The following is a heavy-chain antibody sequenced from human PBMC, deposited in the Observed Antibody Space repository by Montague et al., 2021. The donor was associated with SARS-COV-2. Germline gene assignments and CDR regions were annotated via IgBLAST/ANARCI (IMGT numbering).Heavy chain of an antibody. Sequence: SETLSLTCTVSGGSVSTYYWSWLRQPPGKGLEWIGFLYFSGSATTYHPSLKGRVTISMDTPKNQFAPILGSVTAADAAGYCCARGQGVRGGFDPWGQGTLVVVSS. CDR3: ARGQGVRGGFDP. CDR1: GGSVSTYY. J-gene: IGHJ5*02. V-gene: IGHV4-59*02. CDR2: LYFSGSAT.